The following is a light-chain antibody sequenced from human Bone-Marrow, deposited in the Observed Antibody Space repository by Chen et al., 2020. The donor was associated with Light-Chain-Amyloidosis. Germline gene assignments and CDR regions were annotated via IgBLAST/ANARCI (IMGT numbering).Light chain of an antibody. V-gene: IGKV3-15*01. CDR2: GAS. CDR1: QSVSSN. Sequence: EIVMTQSPATLSVSPVERATLSCRASQSVSSNLAWYQQKPGQAPRLLIYGASTRVTGIPARFSGSGSGTEFTLTISSLQSEDFAVYYCQQYNNWPPYTFGQGTKLEIK. CDR3: QQYNNWPPYT. J-gene: IGKJ2*01.